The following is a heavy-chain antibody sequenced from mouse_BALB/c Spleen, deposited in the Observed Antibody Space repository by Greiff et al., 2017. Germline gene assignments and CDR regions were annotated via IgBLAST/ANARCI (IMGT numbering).Heavy chain of an antibody. V-gene: IGHV1-9*01. D-gene: IGHD1-1*01. Sequence: QVQLKESGAELMKPGASVKISCKATGYTFSSYWIEWVKQRPGHGLEWIGEILPGSGSTNYNEKFKGKATFTADTSSNTAYMQLSSLTSEDSAVYYCIGYGSRNYAMDYWGQGTSVTVSS. J-gene: IGHJ4*01. CDR2: ILPGSGST. CDR3: IGYGSRNYAMDY. CDR1: GYTFSSYW.